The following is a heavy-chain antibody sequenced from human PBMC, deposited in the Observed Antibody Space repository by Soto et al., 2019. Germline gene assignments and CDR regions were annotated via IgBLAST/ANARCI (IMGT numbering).Heavy chain of an antibody. CDR2: IYYSGST. CDR1: GGSISSSSYY. CDR3: ARLSRGEATIKVANAFDI. V-gene: IGHV4-39*01. Sequence: SETLSLTCTVSGGSISSSSYYWGWIRQPPGKGLEWIGSIYYSGSTYYNPSLKSRVTISVDTSKNQFSLKLSSVTAADTAVYYCARLSRGEATIKVANAFDIWGQGTMVTVSS. D-gene: IGHD5-12*01. J-gene: IGHJ3*02.